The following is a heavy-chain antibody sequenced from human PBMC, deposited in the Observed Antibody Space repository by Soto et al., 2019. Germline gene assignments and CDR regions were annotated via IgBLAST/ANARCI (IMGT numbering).Heavy chain of an antibody. Sequence: PGGSLRLSCAASGFTFSNNGMHWVRQAPGKGLEWVAVISYDGGNKFYADSLKGRFTITRDNPKNTLYLQTNSLTAEDTAVYYCAKEADGYSYFDYWGQGTLVTVSS. J-gene: IGHJ4*02. CDR1: GFTFSNNG. CDR3: AKEADGYSYFDY. V-gene: IGHV3-30*18. D-gene: IGHD5-12*01. CDR2: ISYDGGNK.